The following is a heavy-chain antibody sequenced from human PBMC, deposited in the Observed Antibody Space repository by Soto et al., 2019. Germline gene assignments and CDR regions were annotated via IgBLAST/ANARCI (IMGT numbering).Heavy chain of an antibody. V-gene: IGHV1-69*13. J-gene: IGHJ3*02. CDR1: GGTFSSYA. D-gene: IGHD1-26*01. Sequence: SSVKVSCKASGGTFSSYAISWVRQAPGQGLEWMGGIIPIFGTANYAQKFQGRVTITADESTSTAYMELSSLRSEDTAVYYCARTPSRRELLGAFDIWGQGTMVPVSS. CDR2: IIPIFGTA. CDR3: ARTPSRRELLGAFDI.